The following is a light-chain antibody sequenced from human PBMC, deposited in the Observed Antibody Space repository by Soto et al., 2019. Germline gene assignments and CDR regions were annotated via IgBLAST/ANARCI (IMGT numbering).Light chain of an antibody. J-gene: IGKJ1*01. CDR3: QQYYNWPRT. CDR2: GAS. Sequence: EIVMTQSPATLSVSPGERATLSCRASQSVSSTLAWYQQKPGQAPRLLIYGASTRATDIPARFSGSGSGTEFTLTISSLQSEDFAVYYRQQYYNWPRTFGQGTKVDIK. CDR1: QSVSST. V-gene: IGKV3-15*01.